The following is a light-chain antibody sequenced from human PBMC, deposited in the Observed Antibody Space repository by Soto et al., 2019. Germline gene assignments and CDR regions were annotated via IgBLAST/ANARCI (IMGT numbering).Light chain of an antibody. J-gene: IGKJ1*01. CDR3: QQYGNSPWT. Sequence: PGERVTLSCRASQSVSSSYLTWYQQKPGQAPRLLIYGASTRATSIPARFSGSGSGTDFTLTISSLQPEDFAVYYCQQYGNSPWTFGQGTKVEIK. CDR2: GAS. V-gene: IGKV3-20*01. CDR1: QSVSSSY.